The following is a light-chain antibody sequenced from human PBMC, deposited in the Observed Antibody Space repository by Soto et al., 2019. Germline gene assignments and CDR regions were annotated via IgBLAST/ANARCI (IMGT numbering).Light chain of an antibody. J-gene: IGLJ2*01. CDR2: DVS. CDR1: SSDVGGYNY. CDR3: CSYAGSLYVV. V-gene: IGLV2-11*01. Sequence: QSALTQPRSVSGSPGQSVTISCTGTSSDVGGYNYVSWYQQHPGKAPKLMIYDVSKRPSGVPDRFSGSKSGNTASLTISGLQAEDEDDYYCCSYAGSLYVVFGGGTKLTVL.